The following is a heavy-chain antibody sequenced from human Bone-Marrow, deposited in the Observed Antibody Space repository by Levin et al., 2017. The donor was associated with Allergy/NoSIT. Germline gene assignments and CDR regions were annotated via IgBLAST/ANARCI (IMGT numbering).Heavy chain of an antibody. CDR1: GYTFTGYY. J-gene: IGHJ6*02. Sequence: ASVKVSCKASGYTFTGYYMHWVRQAPGQGLEWMGWINPNSGGTNYAQKFQGRVTMTRDTSISTAYMELSRLRSDDTAVYYCARRLLWFGEVLSPYYDDGMDGWGQGTTVTVSS. CDR2: INPNSGGT. V-gene: IGHV1-2*02. CDR3: ARRLLWFGEVLSPYYDDGMDG. D-gene: IGHD3-10*01.